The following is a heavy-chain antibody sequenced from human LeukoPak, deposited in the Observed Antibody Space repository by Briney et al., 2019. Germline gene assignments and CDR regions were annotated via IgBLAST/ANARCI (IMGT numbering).Heavy chain of an antibody. J-gene: IGHJ4*02. D-gene: IGHD1-26*01. V-gene: IGHV3-21*01. CDR2: ISSSSSYI. Sequence: PGGSLRLSCAVSGFTSSSYEMNWVRQAPGKGLEWVSSISSSSSYIYYADSVKGRFTISRDNAKNSLYLQMNSLRAEDTAVYYCARDYSLRSHFDYWGQGTLVTVSS. CDR3: ARDYSLRSHFDY. CDR1: GFTSSSYE.